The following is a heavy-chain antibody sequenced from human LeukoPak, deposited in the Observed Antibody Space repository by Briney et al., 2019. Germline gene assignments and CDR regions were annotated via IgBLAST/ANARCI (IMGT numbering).Heavy chain of an antibody. J-gene: IGHJ5*02. CDR3: AKDPEDIVVVVAATPNWFDP. CDR2: ISGSGGST. CDR1: GLTFSSYA. Sequence: GGSLRLSCAASGLTFSSYAMSWVRQAPGKGLEWVSAISGSGGSTYYADSVKGRFTISRDNSKNTLYLQMNSLRAEDTAVYYCAKDPEDIVVVVAATPNWFDPWGQGTLVTVSS. V-gene: IGHV3-23*01. D-gene: IGHD2-15*01.